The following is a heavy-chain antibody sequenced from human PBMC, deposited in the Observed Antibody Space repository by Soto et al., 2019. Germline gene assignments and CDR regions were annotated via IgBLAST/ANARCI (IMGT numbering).Heavy chain of an antibody. Sequence: QVQLVQSGAEVKNPGASVKVSCKASGYTFTSYGITWVRQAPGQGLEWMGWISAYNGNTNYAQKLQGRVTMTTDTYTRTAYMELRSLRSDDTAVYYCARDPSVYCSGGSCPSYFDSCGLGTLVTVSS. CDR1: GYTFTSYG. J-gene: IGHJ4*01. V-gene: IGHV1-18*01. CDR3: ARDPSVYCSGGSCPSYFDS. D-gene: IGHD2-15*01. CDR2: ISAYNGNT.